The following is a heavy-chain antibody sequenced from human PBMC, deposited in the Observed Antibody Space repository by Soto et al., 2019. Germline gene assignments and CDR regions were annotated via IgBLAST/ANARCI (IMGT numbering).Heavy chain of an antibody. CDR2: ISYDGSNK. Sequence: GGSLRLSCAASGFTFSSYGMHWVRQAPGKGLEWVAVISYDGSNKYYADSVKGRFTISRDNSKNTLYLQMNSLRAEDTAVYYCANLISSSWYGDVDYWGQGTLVTVSS. D-gene: IGHD6-13*01. V-gene: IGHV3-30*18. CDR1: GFTFSSYG. CDR3: ANLISSSWYGDVDY. J-gene: IGHJ4*02.